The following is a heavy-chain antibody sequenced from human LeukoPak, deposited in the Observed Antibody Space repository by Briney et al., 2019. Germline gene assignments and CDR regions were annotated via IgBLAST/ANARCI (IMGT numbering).Heavy chain of an antibody. D-gene: IGHD3-22*01. J-gene: IGHJ4*02. CDR3: AKDASYYDSSGYLIPFDY. Sequence: GGSLRLSCSASGFTFSRFAMSWVRQLPGKGLEWVSSISGSGHKTYYGDSVKGRFSVSRDNSKNILYLQMDSLRADDSALYYCAKDASYYDSSGYLIPFDYWGQGTLVTVSS. CDR1: GFTFSRFA. CDR2: ISGSGHKT. V-gene: IGHV3-23*01.